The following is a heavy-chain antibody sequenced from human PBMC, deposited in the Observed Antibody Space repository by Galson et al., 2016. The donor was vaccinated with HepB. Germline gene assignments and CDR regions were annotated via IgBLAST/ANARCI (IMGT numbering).Heavy chain of an antibody. CDR2: INPNSGGT. Sequence: SVKVSCKASGYTFTGYYMHWVRQTPGQGLEWMGWINPNSGGTNYAQKFQGWVTMTRDTSISTAYMELSRLKSDDTAVYYCARDAWSGSYSGIDYWGQGTRVTVSS. CDR3: ARDAWSGSYSGIDY. J-gene: IGHJ4*02. D-gene: IGHD1-26*01. V-gene: IGHV1-2*04. CDR1: GYTFTGYY.